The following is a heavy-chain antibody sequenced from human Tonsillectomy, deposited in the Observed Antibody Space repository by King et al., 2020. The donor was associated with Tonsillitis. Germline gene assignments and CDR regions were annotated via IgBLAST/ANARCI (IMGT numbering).Heavy chain of an antibody. CDR1: GGSFNSYY. Sequence: VQLQQWGAGLLKPSETLSLTCAVYGGSFNSYYWSWIRQPPWKGLEWIGEINHSGSTNYNPSLKSRVTISVDTSKNQFSLKLSSVTAADTAVYYCARVQVATNDAFDIWGQGTMVTVSS. D-gene: IGHD5-12*01. J-gene: IGHJ3*02. V-gene: IGHV4-34*01. CDR3: ARVQVATNDAFDI. CDR2: INHSGST.